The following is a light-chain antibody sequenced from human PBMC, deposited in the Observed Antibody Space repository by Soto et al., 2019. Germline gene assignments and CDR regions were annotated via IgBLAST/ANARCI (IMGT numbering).Light chain of an antibody. Sequence: EIVLTQSPGTLSLSPGERATLSCRASQSVSSSYLAWYQQKPGQAPRLLIYGASSRDTGIPDRFSGSGSGTDFPLTISRMGPEDFGVYYCQQYGISPPGYTFCQGTKLEIK. CDR1: QSVSSSY. V-gene: IGKV3-20*01. CDR2: GAS. CDR3: QQYGISPPGYT. J-gene: IGKJ2*01.